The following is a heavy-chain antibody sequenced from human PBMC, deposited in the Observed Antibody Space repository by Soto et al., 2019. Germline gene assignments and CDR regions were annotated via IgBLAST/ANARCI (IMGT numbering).Heavy chain of an antibody. J-gene: IGHJ5*02. Sequence: EVQLLESGGGLVQPGGSLRLSCAASGFTFSSYAMSWVRQAPGKGLEWVSAISGSGGSTYYADSVKGRFTISRDNSKNPLYLQMNSLRAEDTAVYYCAKGSGSYFGGFDNWGQGTLVTVSS. CDR2: ISGSGGST. CDR1: GFTFSSYA. CDR3: AKGSGSYFGGFDN. D-gene: IGHD3-10*01. V-gene: IGHV3-23*01.